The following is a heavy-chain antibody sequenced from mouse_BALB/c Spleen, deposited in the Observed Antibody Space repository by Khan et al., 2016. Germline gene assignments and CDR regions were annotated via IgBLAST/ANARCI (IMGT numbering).Heavy chain of an antibody. D-gene: IGHD1-2*01. J-gene: IGHJ2*01. CDR1: GYSITSGYG. V-gene: IGHV3-2*02. CDR2: ISYSGST. Sequence: EVKLEESGPGLVKPSQSLSLTCTVTGYSITSGYGWNWIRQFPGNKLEWMGYISYSGSTNYNPSLKSRISITRDTSKNQFFLQLNSVTTEDTATYYCARTARIIYWGQGTTLTVSS. CDR3: ARTARIIY.